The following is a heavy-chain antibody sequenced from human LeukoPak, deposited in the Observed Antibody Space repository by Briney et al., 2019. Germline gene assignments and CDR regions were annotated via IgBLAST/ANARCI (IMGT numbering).Heavy chain of an antibody. D-gene: IGHD6-19*01. CDR3: AIAVAGHFDY. CDR2: ISSSSSYI. CDR1: GFTFSSYS. J-gene: IGHJ4*02. V-gene: IGHV3-21*01. Sequence: GGSLRLSCAASGFTFSSYSMNWVRQAPGKGLEWVSPISSSSSYIYYADSVKGRFTISRDNAKNSLYLQMNSLRAEDTAVYYCAIAVAGHFDYWGQGTLVTVSS.